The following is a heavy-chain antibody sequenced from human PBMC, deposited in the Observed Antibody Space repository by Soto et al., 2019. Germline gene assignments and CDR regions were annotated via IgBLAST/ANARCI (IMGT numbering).Heavy chain of an antibody. CDR2: IYYSGST. D-gene: IGHD3-9*01. CDR3: ARALILTGYYIHDAFDI. V-gene: IGHV4-59*01. Sequence: SETLSLTCTVSGGSISSYYWSWIRQPPGKGLEWIGYIYYSGSTNYNPSLKSRVTISVDTSKNQFSLKLSSVTAADTAAYYCARALILTGYYIHDAFDIWGQGTMVT. J-gene: IGHJ3*02. CDR1: GGSISSYY.